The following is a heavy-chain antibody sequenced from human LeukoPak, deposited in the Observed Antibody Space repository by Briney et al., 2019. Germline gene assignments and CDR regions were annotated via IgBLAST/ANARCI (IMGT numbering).Heavy chain of an antibody. J-gene: IGHJ4*02. CDR2: IRQDGGEG. Sequence: SGGSLRLSCAASGFMFSSYWMTWVRQAPGKGLEWVANIRQDGGEGYYVDSVKGRFTISRDNAKNSLYLQMNSLRAEDTAVYYCAKGSGSFDYWGQGTLVTVSS. CDR1: GFMFSSYW. D-gene: IGHD3-10*01. CDR3: AKGSGSFDY. V-gene: IGHV3-7*01.